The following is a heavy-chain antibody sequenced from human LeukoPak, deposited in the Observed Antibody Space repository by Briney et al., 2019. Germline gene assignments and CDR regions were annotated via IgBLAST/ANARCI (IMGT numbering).Heavy chain of an antibody. D-gene: IGHD3-10*01. V-gene: IGHV3-30*14. CDR2: ISYDGSNK. CDR1: GFTFSSYD. Sequence: GGSLRLSCSASGFTFSSYDMYWVRQAPGKGLEWVSVISYDGSNKYYADSVKGRFTISRDNSENTLYLQMNSLRAEDTALYYCARVNQQYYYGSGIYRFYYYGMDVWGQGTTVTVSS. CDR3: ARVNQQYYYGSGIYRFYYYGMDV. J-gene: IGHJ6*02.